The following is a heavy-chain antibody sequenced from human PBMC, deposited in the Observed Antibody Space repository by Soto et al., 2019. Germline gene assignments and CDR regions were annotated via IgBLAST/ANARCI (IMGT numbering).Heavy chain of an antibody. CDR2: IYYSGST. CDR3: ASVYYGSGSWSWFDP. Sequence: SETLSLTCPVSGGSISSGGYYWSWIRQHPGKGLEWIGYIYYSGSTYYNPSLKSRVTISVDTSKNQFSLKLSSVTAADTAVYYCASVYYGSGSWSWFDPWGQGTLVSVSA. V-gene: IGHV4-31*02. J-gene: IGHJ5*02. D-gene: IGHD3-10*01. CDR1: GGSISSGGYY.